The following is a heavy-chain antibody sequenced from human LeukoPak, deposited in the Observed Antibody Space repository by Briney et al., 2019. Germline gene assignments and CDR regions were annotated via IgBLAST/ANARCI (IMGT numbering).Heavy chain of an antibody. D-gene: IGHD3-3*02. Sequence: SETLSLTCTVSGYSISSGYYWGWIRQPPGKGLEWIGSIYHSGSTYYNPSLKSRVTISVDTSKNQFSLKLSSVTAADTAVYYCARDHFWSGYHGTFDYWGQGTLVTVSS. J-gene: IGHJ4*02. CDR1: GYSISSGYY. CDR3: ARDHFWSGYHGTFDY. CDR2: IYHSGST. V-gene: IGHV4-38-2*02.